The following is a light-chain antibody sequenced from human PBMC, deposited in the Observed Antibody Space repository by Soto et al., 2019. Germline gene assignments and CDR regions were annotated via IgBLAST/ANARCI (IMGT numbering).Light chain of an antibody. CDR3: QTWATGIQV. Sequence: QSVLTQSPSASASLGASVKLTCTLNSGHNTYSIAWHQQQPEKGPRFLMKLKSDGSHSRGDGIPDRFSGSSSGAERYLTISSLQSEDEADYYCQTWATGIQVFGGGTKLTVL. CDR2: LKSDGSH. V-gene: IGLV4-69*01. J-gene: IGLJ2*01. CDR1: SGHNTYS.